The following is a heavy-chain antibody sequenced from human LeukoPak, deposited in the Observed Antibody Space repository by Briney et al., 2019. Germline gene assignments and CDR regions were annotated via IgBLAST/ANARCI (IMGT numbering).Heavy chain of an antibody. Sequence: SETLSLTCSVSGGSISSDEYYWSWIREFPGKGVELIGYGYHSGDSYYNQSLESRVTISLDTSNNQFSVKLRSVTAADTDVYYCARVKVLRFLEFLLAFWGQGTLVTVST. CDR3: ARVKVLRFLEFLLAF. CDR2: GYHSGDS. D-gene: IGHD3-3*01. V-gene: IGHV4-31*03. CDR1: GGSISSDEYY. J-gene: IGHJ4*02.